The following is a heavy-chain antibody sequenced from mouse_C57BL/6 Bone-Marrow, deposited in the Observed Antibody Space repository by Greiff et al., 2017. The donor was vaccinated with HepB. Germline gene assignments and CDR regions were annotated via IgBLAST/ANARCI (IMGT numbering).Heavy chain of an antibody. CDR3: TRVYYDYDRDLYWYFDV. D-gene: IGHD2-4*01. Sequence: VQLQQSGAELVRPGASVKLSCTASGFNIKDDYMHWVKQRPEQGLEWIGWIDPENGDPEYASKFQGKAPITADTSSNTAYLQLSSLTSEDTAVDYCTRVYYDYDRDLYWYFDVWGTGTTVTVSS. V-gene: IGHV14-4*01. CDR1: GFNIKDDY. J-gene: IGHJ1*03. CDR2: IDPENGDP.